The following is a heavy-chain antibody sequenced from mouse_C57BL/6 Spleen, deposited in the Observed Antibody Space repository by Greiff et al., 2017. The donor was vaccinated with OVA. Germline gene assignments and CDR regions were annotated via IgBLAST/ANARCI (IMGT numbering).Heavy chain of an antibody. Sequence: EVNVVESGGGLVQPGGSLSLSCAASGFTFTDYYMSWVRQPPGKALEWLGFIRNKANGYTTEYSASVKGRFTISRDNSQSILYLQMNALRAEDSATYYCASQTGAFAYWGQGTLVTVSA. CDR1: GFTFTDYY. CDR2: IRNKANGYTT. CDR3: ASQTGAFAY. J-gene: IGHJ3*01. V-gene: IGHV7-3*01. D-gene: IGHD4-1*01.